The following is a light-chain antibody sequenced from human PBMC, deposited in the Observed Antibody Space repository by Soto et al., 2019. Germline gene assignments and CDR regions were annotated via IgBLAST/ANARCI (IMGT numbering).Light chain of an antibody. V-gene: IGKV3-20*01. CDR2: ATS. Sequence: EIVLTQAPCTQSLSSGERATLSCRASQSVSGTYLAWYQQKPVQAPRLLIYATSSRATGIPDRFSGSGSGTDFTLTISRLEPEDFAVYYCQQYGRSGTFGQGTKVDIK. CDR3: QQYGRSGT. CDR1: QSVSGTY. J-gene: IGKJ1*01.